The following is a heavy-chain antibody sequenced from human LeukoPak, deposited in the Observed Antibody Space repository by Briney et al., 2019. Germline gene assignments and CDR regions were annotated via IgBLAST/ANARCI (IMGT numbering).Heavy chain of an antibody. D-gene: IGHD2-2*01. CDR3: AKDQGYCSSTSCQGGFDP. CDR1: GFTFSSYA. J-gene: IGHJ5*02. V-gene: IGHV3-66*01. CDR2: IYSGGST. Sequence: PGGSLRLSCAASGFTFSSYAMRWVRQAPGKGLEWVSVIYSGGSTYYADSVKGRFAISRDNSKNTLYLQMNSLRAEDTAVYYCAKDQGYCSSTSCQGGFDPWGQGTLITVSS.